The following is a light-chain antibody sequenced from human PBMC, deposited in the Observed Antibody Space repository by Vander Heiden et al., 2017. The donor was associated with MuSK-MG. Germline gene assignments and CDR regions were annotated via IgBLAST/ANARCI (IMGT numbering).Light chain of an antibody. CDR1: ISNIGAGYD. CDR3: QSYDNDLSVEVI. V-gene: IGLV1-40*01. CDR2: GNN. J-gene: IGLJ2*01. Sequence: QSVLTQPPSVSGAPGQRVTISCTGSISNIGAGYDVHWYQQLPGTAPKLLIYGNNNRPSGVPDRFSGSKSGTSASLAITGLQAEDEADYYCQSYDNDLSVEVIFGGGTRLNGL.